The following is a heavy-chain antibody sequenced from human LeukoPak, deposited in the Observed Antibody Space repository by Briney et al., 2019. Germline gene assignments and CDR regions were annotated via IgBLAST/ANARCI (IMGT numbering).Heavy chain of an antibody. Sequence: SETLSLTCAVSGYSISSGYYWGWIRQPPGKGLEWIGSIYHSGSTYYNPSLKSRVTISVDTSKNQFSLKLSSVTAADTAVYYCARQTLPLTDYWGQGTLVTVSS. CDR2: IYHSGST. V-gene: IGHV4-38-2*01. J-gene: IGHJ4*02. CDR3: ARQTLPLTDY. D-gene: IGHD4/OR15-4a*01. CDR1: GYSISSGYY.